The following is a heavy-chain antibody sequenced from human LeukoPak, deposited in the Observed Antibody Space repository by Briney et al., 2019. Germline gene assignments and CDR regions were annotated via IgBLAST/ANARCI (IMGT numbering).Heavy chain of an antibody. Sequence: GRSLRLSCAASGFTFSSYAMHWVRQAPGKGLGWVAVISYDGSNKYYADCVKGRFTISRDNSKNTLYLQMNSLRAEDTAVYYCARDPGSGWYGEGKNYYGMDVWGKGTTVTVSS. D-gene: IGHD6-19*01. CDR3: ARDPGSGWYGEGKNYYGMDV. V-gene: IGHV3-30*04. CDR2: ISYDGSNK. J-gene: IGHJ6*04. CDR1: GFTFSSYA.